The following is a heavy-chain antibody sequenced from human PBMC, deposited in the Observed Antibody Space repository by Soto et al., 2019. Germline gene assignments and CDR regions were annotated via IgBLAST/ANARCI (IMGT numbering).Heavy chain of an antibody. J-gene: IGHJ5*01. CDR2: ITNDGGNT. Sequence: PGGSLRLSCASSGLTFTVSAMTWVRQAPGRGLEWVSAITNDGGNTNYADSVKGRFTISRDNSKNTLYLQLNSLRADDTAVYYCACCSGVNCYTRLDSWGQGTLVTVSS. CDR1: GLTFTVSA. D-gene: IGHD2-15*01. V-gene: IGHV3-23*01. CDR3: ACCSGVNCYTRLDS.